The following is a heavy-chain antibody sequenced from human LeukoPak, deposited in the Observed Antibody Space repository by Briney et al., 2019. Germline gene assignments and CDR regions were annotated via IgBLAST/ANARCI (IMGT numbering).Heavy chain of an antibody. CDR3: ARVGTMIFAFDY. CDR2: INHSGST. V-gene: IGHV4-39*07. D-gene: IGHD3-22*01. Sequence: SETLSLTCTVSGGSISSSSYYWGWIRQPPGKGLEWIGEINHSGSTNYNPSLKSRVTISVDTSKNQFYLKLSSVTAADTAVYYCARVGTMIFAFDYWGQGILVTVSS. CDR1: GGSISSSSYY. J-gene: IGHJ4*02.